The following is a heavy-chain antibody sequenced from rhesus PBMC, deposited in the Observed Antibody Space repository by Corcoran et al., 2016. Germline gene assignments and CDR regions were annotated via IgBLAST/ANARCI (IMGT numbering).Heavy chain of an antibody. J-gene: IGHJ3*01. CDR2: VDPEDGEA. CDR3: ATGGAAGNRVAGDAFDF. CDR1: GYTFTDYY. V-gene: IGHV1-111*02. D-gene: IGHD6-31*01. Sequence: EQLVQSGAEVKKPGASVKVSCKASGYTFTDYYLHWVRQAPGKGLEWMGRVDPEDGEAIHAQKFQDRVTITADTSTDTAYMGLSSLRSEDTAVYYCATGGAAGNRVAGDAFDFWGQGLRVTVSS.